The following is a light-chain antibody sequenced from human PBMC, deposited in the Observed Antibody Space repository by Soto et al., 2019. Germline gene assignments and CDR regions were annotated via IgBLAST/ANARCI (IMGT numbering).Light chain of an antibody. V-gene: IGKV1-5*01. CDR3: QQYNSYSI. CDR1: QSISSW. Sequence: DIQMTQSPSTLSASVGDRVTITCRASQSISSWLAWYQQKPGKAPKLLIYDASSLESGVPSRFSGSGSGTEFTPTISILQPDDFATYYCQQYNSYSIFGGGTKVDIK. J-gene: IGKJ4*01. CDR2: DAS.